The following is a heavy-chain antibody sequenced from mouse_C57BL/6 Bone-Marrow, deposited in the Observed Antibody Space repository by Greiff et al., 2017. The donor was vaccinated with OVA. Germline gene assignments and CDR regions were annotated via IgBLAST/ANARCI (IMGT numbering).Heavy chain of an antibody. CDR2: IYPRSGNT. Sequence: VQLQQSGAELARPGASVKLSCKASGYTFTSYGISWVKQRTGQGLEWIGEIYPRSGNTYYNEKFKGKATLTADKSSSTAYMELRSLTSEDSAVYFCARYYYGSSYDWYVDVWGTGTTVTVSS. CDR1: GYTFTSYG. D-gene: IGHD1-1*01. J-gene: IGHJ1*03. V-gene: IGHV1-81*01. CDR3: ARYYYGSSYDWYVDV.